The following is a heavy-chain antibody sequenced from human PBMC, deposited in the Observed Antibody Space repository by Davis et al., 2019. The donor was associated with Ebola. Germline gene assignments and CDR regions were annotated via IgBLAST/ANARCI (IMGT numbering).Heavy chain of an antibody. V-gene: IGHV3-30*03. CDR2: ISYDGSNK. J-gene: IGHJ6*02. Sequence: GESLKISCAASGFTFSSYGMHWVRQAPGKGLEWVAVISYDGSNKYYADSVKGRFTISRDNSKNTLYLQMNSLRAEDTAVYYCATNYYYYYGMDVWGQGTTVTVSS. CDR3: ATNYYYYYGMDV. CDR1: GFTFSSYG. D-gene: IGHD1-1*01.